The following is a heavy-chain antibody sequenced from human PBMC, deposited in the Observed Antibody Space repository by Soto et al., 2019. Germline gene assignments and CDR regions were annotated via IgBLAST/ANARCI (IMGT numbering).Heavy chain of an antibody. CDR1: GYTFTSYY. V-gene: IGHV1-46*01. D-gene: IGHD2-15*01. Sequence: QVQLVQSGAEVKKPGASVKVSCKASGYTFTSYYMHWVRQAPGQGLEWMGIINPSGGSTSYAQKFQGRVTMTRDTSTSTVYMELSSLRSEDTAVYYCARGPGPGLLARLRMPFDPWGQGTLVTVSS. J-gene: IGHJ5*02. CDR2: INPSGGST. CDR3: ARGPGPGLLARLRMPFDP.